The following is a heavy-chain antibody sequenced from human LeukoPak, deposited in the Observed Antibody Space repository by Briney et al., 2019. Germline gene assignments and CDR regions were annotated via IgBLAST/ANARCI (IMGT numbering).Heavy chain of an antibody. CDR2: INIDGRSI. V-gene: IGHV3-74*01. CDR3: ARVPATGTAFDD. Sequence: GGSLRLSCAASTFTFSNYWMHWVRQAPGKGLVLVSRINIDGRSISYADSVKGRFTISRDNAKNTLYMQMNSLRAEDTAVYYCARVPATGTAFDDWGQGTLVTVSS. J-gene: IGHJ4*02. CDR1: TFTFSNYW. D-gene: IGHD6-13*01.